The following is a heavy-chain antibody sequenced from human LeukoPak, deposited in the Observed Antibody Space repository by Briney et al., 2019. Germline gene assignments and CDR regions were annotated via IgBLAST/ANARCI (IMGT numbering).Heavy chain of an antibody. Sequence: PGGSLRLSCAASGFTFSDYTMTWFRQAPGKGLEWVGFIRRKTHGGTTEYAASVKGRFTISRDDSKTITYLQMNSLKTEDTAVYYCARGDYGDYYDLDCWGQGTLVTVSS. V-gene: IGHV3-49*03. CDR2: IRRKTHGGTT. CDR1: GFTFSDYT. D-gene: IGHD4-17*01. J-gene: IGHJ4*02. CDR3: ARGDYGDYYDLDC.